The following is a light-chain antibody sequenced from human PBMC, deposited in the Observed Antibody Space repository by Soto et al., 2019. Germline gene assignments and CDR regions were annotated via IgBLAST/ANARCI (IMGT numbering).Light chain of an antibody. Sequence: DIQITLSTSAVTAFVGDRVTITCRRRHVISILAWYQHTPGRAPKLLIFGASSLQSGVPSRFSGSGSGTDFTLTISSLQPEDFATYYCQQANSFPITLGQGTRLEIK. V-gene: IGKV1D-12*01. CDR2: GAS. J-gene: IGKJ5*01. CDR1: HVISI. CDR3: QQANSFPIT.